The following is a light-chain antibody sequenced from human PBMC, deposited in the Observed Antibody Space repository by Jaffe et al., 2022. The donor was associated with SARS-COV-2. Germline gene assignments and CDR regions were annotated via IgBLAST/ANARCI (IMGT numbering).Light chain of an antibody. Sequence: DIVMTQSPDSLAVSLGERATINCKSSRSVLYYSNNKNYLAWYQQKPGQPPKLLISWASSRESGVPDRFSGSGSGTDFTLTISSLQAEDVAVYYCQQYYTPPFAFGPGTRVDV. CDR3: QQYYTPPFA. CDR1: RSVLYYSNNKNY. V-gene: IGKV4-1*01. J-gene: IGKJ3*01. CDR2: WAS.